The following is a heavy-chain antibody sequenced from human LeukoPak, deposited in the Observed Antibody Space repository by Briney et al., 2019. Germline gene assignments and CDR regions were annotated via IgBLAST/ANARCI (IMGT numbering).Heavy chain of an antibody. Sequence: GASVKVSCKASGYTFTNYGVTWVRQAPGQGLEWMGWISAYNGNTNYAQKFQGRVTMTTDTSTSTAYMELSSLRSEDTAVYYCARDTTVPRNYYYGMDVWGQGTTVTVSS. J-gene: IGHJ6*02. V-gene: IGHV1-18*01. CDR1: GYTFTNYG. CDR3: ARDTTVPRNYYYGMDV. CDR2: ISAYNGNT. D-gene: IGHD4-17*01.